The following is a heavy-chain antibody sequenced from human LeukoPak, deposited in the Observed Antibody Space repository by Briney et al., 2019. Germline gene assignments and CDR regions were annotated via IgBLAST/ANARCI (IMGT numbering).Heavy chain of an antibody. V-gene: IGHV3-74*01. J-gene: IGHJ5*02. CDR1: GFTFSRYW. CDR2: ISADGSVT. D-gene: IGHD2-15*01. Sequence: GGSLRLSCADSGFTFSRYWMHWVRQTPGKGLVWVSCISADGSVTRYADSVKGRFTISRDNTKSTLYLQMHSLRAEDTAVYYCATAGGDGSRMGFDPWGQGTLVTVSS. CDR3: ATAGGDGSRMGFDP.